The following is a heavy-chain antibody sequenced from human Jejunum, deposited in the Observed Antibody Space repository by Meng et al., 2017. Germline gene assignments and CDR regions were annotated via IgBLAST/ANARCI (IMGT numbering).Heavy chain of an antibody. V-gene: IGHV4-61*08. CDR1: GGSVGRAGYQ. J-gene: IGHJ4*02. CDR3: ARDSMGSLDY. D-gene: IGHD1-26*01. Sequence: QVQLQESGPGLVRPSETLSLICTVSGGSVGRAGYQWGWIRQPPGRGLEWIGYANTNYNPSLKRRVTISLDTSRNLFSLSLTSVTAADTAVYYCARDSMGSLDYWGQGSLVTVSS. CDR2: ANT.